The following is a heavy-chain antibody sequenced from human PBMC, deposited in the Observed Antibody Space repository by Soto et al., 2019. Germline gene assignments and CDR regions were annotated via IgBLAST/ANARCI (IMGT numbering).Heavy chain of an antibody. CDR2: IYYSGST. CDR3: ASQSITMVRGVLIVWCDP. CDR1: EGYRSSSRDY. D-gene: IGHD3-10*01. V-gene: IGHV4-39*01. J-gene: IGHJ5*02. Sequence: LTCAVAEGYRSSSRDYWGRTRTTRGKGLEWIGSIYYSGSTYYNPSLKSRVTISVDTSKNQFSLKLSSVTAADTAVYYCASQSITMVRGVLIVWCDPWGQGALVTVSA.